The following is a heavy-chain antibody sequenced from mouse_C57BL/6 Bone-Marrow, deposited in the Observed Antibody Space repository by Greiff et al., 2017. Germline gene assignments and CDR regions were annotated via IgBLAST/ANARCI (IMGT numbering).Heavy chain of an antibody. CDR3: ARGGGLQQGLLFDY. J-gene: IGHJ2*01. CDR1: GYTFTNYW. D-gene: IGHD4-1*02. V-gene: IGHV1-63*01. CDR2: IYPGGGYT. Sequence: QVHVKQSGAELVRPGTSVKMSCKASGYTFTNYWIGWAKQRPGHGLEWIGDIYPGGGYTNYNEKFKGKATLTADKSSSTAYMQFSSLTSEDSAIYYCARGGGLQQGLLFDYWGQGTTLTVSS.